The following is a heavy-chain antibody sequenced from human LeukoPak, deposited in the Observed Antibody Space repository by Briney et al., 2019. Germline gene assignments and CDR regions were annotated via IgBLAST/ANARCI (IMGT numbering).Heavy chain of an antibody. V-gene: IGHV1-46*01. CDR1: GYTFTSYG. Sequence: GASVKVSCKASGYTFTSYGISWVRQAPGQGLEWMGIINPSGGSTSYAQKFQGRVTMTRDTSTSTVYMELSSLRSEDTAVYYCARALGYSGYDFLPDAFDIWGQGTMVTVSS. D-gene: IGHD5-12*01. CDR2: INPSGGST. J-gene: IGHJ3*02. CDR3: ARALGYSGYDFLPDAFDI.